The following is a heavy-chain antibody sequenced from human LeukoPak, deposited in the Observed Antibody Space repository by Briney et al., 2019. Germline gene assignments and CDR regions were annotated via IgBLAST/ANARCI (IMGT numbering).Heavy chain of an antibody. Sequence: GGSLRLSCAASGFTFSSYSMNWVRQAPGKGLEWLSYISSSSTTIYKADSVKGRFTISRDNAKNSLYLQMNSLRAEDAAVYYCARSVAWGEKYFQHWGQGTLVTVSS. V-gene: IGHV3-48*04. J-gene: IGHJ1*01. CDR3: ARSVAWGEKYFQH. CDR1: GFTFSSYS. D-gene: IGHD3-16*01. CDR2: ISSSSTTI.